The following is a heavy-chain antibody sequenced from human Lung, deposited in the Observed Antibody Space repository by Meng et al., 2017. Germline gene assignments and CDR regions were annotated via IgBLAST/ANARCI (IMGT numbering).Heavy chain of an antibody. CDR2: VYHSGST. CDR3: ARDDSGYADFDS. Sequence: QVQLQESGPGLVKPSGTLSLTCAVSGGSISSNNWWSWVGQTPGRGLEWIGEVYHSGSTNYNPSLKSRVIISVNNSKNQFSLKLTSVTAADTAVYYCARDDSGYADFDSWGQGTLVTVSS. V-gene: IGHV4-4*02. J-gene: IGHJ4*02. D-gene: IGHD3-22*01. CDR1: GGSISSNNW.